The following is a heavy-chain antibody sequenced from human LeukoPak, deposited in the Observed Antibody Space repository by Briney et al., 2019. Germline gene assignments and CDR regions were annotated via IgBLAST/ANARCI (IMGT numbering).Heavy chain of an antibody. J-gene: IGHJ3*02. V-gene: IGHV4-59*01. CDR1: GGSISSYY. CDR3: AGALVVVSDAFDI. Sequence: SETLSLTCTVSGGSISSYYWSWIRQSPGKGLEWIGYIYYSGSTNYNPSLKSRVTISVDTSKNQFSLKLSSVTAADTAVYYCAGALVVVSDAFDIWGQGTMVTVSS. D-gene: IGHD3-22*01. CDR2: IYYSGST.